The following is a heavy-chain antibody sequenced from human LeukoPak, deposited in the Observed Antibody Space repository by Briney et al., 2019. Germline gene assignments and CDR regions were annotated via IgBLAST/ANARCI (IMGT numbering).Heavy chain of an antibody. D-gene: IGHD3-10*01. Sequence: SETLSLTCTVSGGSISSYYWSWIRQPPGKGLEWIGYIYYSGSTNYNPSLKSRVTISVDTSKNQFSLKLSSVTAADTAVYYCARENPMVRGVKSGSWGQGTMVTVSS. CDR2: IYYSGST. J-gene: IGHJ3*01. CDR1: GGSISSYY. V-gene: IGHV4-59*12. CDR3: ARENPMVRGVKSGS.